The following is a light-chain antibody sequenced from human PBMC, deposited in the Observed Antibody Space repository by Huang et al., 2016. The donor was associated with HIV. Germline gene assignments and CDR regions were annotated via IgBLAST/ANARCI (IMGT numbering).Light chain of an antibody. V-gene: IGKV4-1*01. CDR2: LAT. CDR1: QTVLYSLNKKTY. Sequence: DIVMTQSPDSLAVSPGERATINCKSSQTVLYSLNKKTYLACFQQKPGRPPKLLIYLATTRESGVPYRFSGSGSGTDFTLTINNLQAEDVAVYFCLQYYSVPQTFGHGTKVEIK. J-gene: IGKJ1*01. CDR3: LQYYSVPQT.